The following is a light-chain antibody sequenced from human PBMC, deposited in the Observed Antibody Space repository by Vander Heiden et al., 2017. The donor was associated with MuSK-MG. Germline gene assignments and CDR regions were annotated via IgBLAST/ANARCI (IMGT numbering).Light chain of an antibody. CDR3: QQYTKWPVT. V-gene: IGKV3-15*01. CDR2: GAS. Sequence: EIVLRQSPATLSVSPGERITLSCSASQSVNSKLAWYQQKPGQAPRLLIYGASTRATGIPARFSGSGSGTEFTLTISSLQSEDFAAYYCQQYTKWPVTFGPGTRLDVK. CDR1: QSVNSK. J-gene: IGKJ3*01.